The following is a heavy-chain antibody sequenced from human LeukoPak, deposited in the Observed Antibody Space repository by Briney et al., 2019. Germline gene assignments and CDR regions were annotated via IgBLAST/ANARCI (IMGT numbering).Heavy chain of an antibody. V-gene: IGHV1-69*13. CDR1: GGTFSSYA. CDR2: IIPIFGTA. J-gene: IGHJ3*02. Sequence: SVKVSCKASGGTFSSYAISWVRQAPGQGLEWMGGIIPIFGTADYAQKFQGRVTITADESTSPAYMELSSLRSEDTAVYYCARAYYDSSGYLPGEIDAFDIWGQGTMVTVSS. D-gene: IGHD3-22*01. CDR3: ARAYYDSSGYLPGEIDAFDI.